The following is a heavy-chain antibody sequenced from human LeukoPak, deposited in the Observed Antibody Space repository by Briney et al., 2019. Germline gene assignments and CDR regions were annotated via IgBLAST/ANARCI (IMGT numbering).Heavy chain of an antibody. J-gene: IGHJ4*02. CDR1: GFTFSSYW. V-gene: IGHV3-7*01. Sequence: GGSLRLSCAASGFTFSSYWMSWVRQAPGKGLEWVANIKQDGSEKYYVDSVKGRFTISRDNAKNSLYLQMNSLRAEDTAVYYCARLPKGYYGDYPPPNYFDYWGQGTLVTVSS. D-gene: IGHD4-17*01. CDR3: ARLPKGYYGDYPPPNYFDY. CDR2: IKQDGSEK.